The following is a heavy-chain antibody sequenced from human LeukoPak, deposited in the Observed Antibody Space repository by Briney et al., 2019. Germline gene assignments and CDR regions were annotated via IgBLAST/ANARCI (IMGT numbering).Heavy chain of an antibody. CDR2: IYYSGST. J-gene: IGHJ4*02. D-gene: IGHD3-10*01. CDR1: GGSISSYY. Sequence: SGTLSLTCTVSGGSISSYYWSWIRQPSGKGLERIGYIYYSGSTNYNPSLKSRVTISVDTSKNQFSLKLSSVTAADTAVYYCARSLRSSRITMVRENYYFDYWGQGTLVTVSS. V-gene: IGHV4-59*01. CDR3: ARSLRSSRITMVRENYYFDY.